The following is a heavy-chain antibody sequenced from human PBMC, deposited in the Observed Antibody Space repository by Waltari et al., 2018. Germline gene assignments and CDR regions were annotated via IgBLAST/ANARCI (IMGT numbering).Heavy chain of an antibody. V-gene: IGHV3-74*03. Sequence: EEQLLESGGGLVQPGDSLRLSCAASGFRFSNDWMNWVRTAPGKGLVVVARISNDGSSITYADSVKGRFTISRDNAKNTLYLQMKRLRAEDTAVYYCVRLAQRTYRSPVPGRHYYYGMDVWGQGTTVTVSS. J-gene: IGHJ6*02. CDR3: VRLAQRTYRSPVPGRHYYYGMDV. CDR2: ISNDGSSI. D-gene: IGHD3-10*01. CDR1: GFRFSNDW.